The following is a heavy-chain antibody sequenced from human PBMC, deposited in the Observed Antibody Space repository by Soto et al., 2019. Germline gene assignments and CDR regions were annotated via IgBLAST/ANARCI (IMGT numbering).Heavy chain of an antibody. CDR2: IYYSGST. Sequence: QVQLQESGPGLVKPSQTLSLTCTVSGGSISSGGYYWSWIRQHPGKGLEWIGYIYYSGSTYYNPSLQSRVTLSVDTSKNQFSLKRSSVTAADTAVYYCARSPEATVTAFAYWGQGTLVTVSS. CDR3: ARSPEATVTAFAY. V-gene: IGHV4-31*03. D-gene: IGHD4-17*01. CDR1: GGSISSGGYY. J-gene: IGHJ4*02.